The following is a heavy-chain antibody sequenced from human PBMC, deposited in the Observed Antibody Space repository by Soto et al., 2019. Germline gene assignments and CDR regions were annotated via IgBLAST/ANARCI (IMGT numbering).Heavy chain of an antibody. CDR3: ARKATVPTCFDY. J-gene: IGHJ4*02. CDR1: GGSISSGGYY. CDR2: IYYSGST. V-gene: IGHV4-31*03. D-gene: IGHD4-17*01. Sequence: QVQLQESGPGLVKPSQTLSLTCTVSGGSISSGGYYWSLIRQHPGKGLEWIGYIYYSGSTYYTPSLKSRVTISVDTSKNQFSLKLSSVTAADTAVYYCARKATVPTCFDYWGQGTLVTVSS.